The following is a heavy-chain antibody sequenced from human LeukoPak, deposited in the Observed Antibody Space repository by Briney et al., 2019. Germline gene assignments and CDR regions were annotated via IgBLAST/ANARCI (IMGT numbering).Heavy chain of an antibody. CDR3: ARPRGVVDAFDI. V-gene: IGHV4-59*01. J-gene: IGHJ3*02. CDR1: VGSISSYY. CDR2: IYYSRST. Sequence: SETLSLPCIDSVGSISSYYWSWIRQPPAKGLEWIGYIYYSRSTHYNTSLKSRVTISVDTPKNQFSLKRSSVTAAGTAVYYCARPRGVVDAFDIWGQGTKVTVSS. D-gene: IGHD3-3*01.